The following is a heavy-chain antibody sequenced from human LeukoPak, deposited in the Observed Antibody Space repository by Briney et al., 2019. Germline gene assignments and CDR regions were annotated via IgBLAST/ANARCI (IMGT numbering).Heavy chain of an antibody. CDR1: GYTFTSYY. J-gene: IGHJ1*01. Sequence: ASVKVSCKASGYTFTSYYMHWARQAPGQGLEWMGIINPSGGSTSYAQKFQGRVTMTRDTSTSTVYMELSSLRSEDTAVYYCARDQQAEAVAGSERYFQHWGQGTLVTVSS. CDR2: INPSGGST. V-gene: IGHV1-46*01. CDR3: ARDQQAEAVAGSERYFQH. D-gene: IGHD6-19*01.